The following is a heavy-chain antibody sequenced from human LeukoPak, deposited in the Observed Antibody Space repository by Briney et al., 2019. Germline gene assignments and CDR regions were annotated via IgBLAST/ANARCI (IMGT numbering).Heavy chain of an antibody. Sequence: GGSLRLSCAASGFTFDDYAMHWVRQAPGKGLEWVSGISWNSGSIGYADSVKGRFTISRDNAKNSLYLEMNSLRAEDMALYYCEKGSSSDWYFDLWGRGTLVTVSS. CDR3: EKGSSSDWYFDL. J-gene: IGHJ2*01. CDR2: ISWNSGSI. CDR1: GFTFDDYA. D-gene: IGHD6-6*01. V-gene: IGHV3-9*03.